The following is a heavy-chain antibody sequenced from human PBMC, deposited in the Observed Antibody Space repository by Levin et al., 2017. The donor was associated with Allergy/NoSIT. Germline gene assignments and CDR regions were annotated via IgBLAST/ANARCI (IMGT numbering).Heavy chain of an antibody. D-gene: IGHD3-3*01. CDR1: GFTFGDYA. CDR3: TRDDFRPGPYFDY. J-gene: IGHJ4*02. CDR2: IRSKAYGGTT. Sequence: PGGSLRLSCTASGFTFGDYAMSWFRQAPGKGLEWVSFIRSKAYGGTTEYAASVKGRFTISRDDSKGIAYLQMNSLKTEDTAVYYCTRDDFRPGPYFDYWGQGTLVTVSS. V-gene: IGHV3-49*03.